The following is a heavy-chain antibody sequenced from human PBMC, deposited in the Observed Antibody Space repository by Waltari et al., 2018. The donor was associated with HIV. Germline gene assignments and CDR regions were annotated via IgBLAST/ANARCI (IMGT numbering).Heavy chain of an antibody. CDR3: GAFLCAEDCRDGFDV. V-gene: IGHV3-21*06. J-gene: IGHJ3*01. CDR1: GFTFKAAS. D-gene: IGHD2-21*02. Sequence: ESGGGRAKPGGTLTLACSGPGFTFKAASVSWIRQTPGRGREWISSISDDSSFIYYADSVKGRFTVSRDNVRNSVFLQINDVRAEDTATYFCGAFLCAEDCRDGFDVWGQGTMVTVS. CDR2: ISDDSSFI.